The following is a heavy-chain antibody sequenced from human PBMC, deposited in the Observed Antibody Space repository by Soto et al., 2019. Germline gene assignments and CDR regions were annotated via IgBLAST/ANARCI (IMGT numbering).Heavy chain of an antibody. J-gene: IGHJ6*03. D-gene: IGHD3-3*01. CDR1: GFTFSSYS. V-gene: IGHV3-23*01. CDR2: ISGSGGST. Sequence: GGSPRLSFAASGFTFSSYSMSWVPPAPGEGVGWVSAISGSGGSTYYADSVKGRFTISRDNSKNTLYLQMNSLRAEDTAVYYCAKFGGYDFWSGPNYYYYYMDVWGKGTTVTVSS. CDR3: AKFGGYDFWSGPNYYYYYMDV.